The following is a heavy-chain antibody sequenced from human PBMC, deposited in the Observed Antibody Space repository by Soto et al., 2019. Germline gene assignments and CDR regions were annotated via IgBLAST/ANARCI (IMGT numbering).Heavy chain of an antibody. J-gene: IGHJ4*02. V-gene: IGHV3-53*01. CDR3: ARGYSYTQPVFDY. CDR1: GFTVSNNY. D-gene: IGHD5-18*01. CDR2: IYSSGST. Sequence: GGSLRLACAASGFTVSNNYMTWVRQAPGKGLEWVSFIYSSGSTYYADSVKGRFTISRDNFKNTLYLQMNSLRAEDTAVYYCARGYSYTQPVFDYWGLRTLVTGSS.